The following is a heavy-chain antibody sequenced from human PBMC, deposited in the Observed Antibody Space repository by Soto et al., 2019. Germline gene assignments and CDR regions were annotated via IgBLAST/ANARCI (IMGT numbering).Heavy chain of an antibody. CDR1: GYTFTNYY. J-gene: IGHJ4*02. V-gene: IGHV1-46*03. CDR3: SRVDPGETSPFDH. D-gene: IGHD3-10*01. Sequence: ASVKVSCKASGYTFTNYYIHWVRQAPGLGLEWMGIIKPGGGSTSHAQKFHGRVTMTRDTSTSTVYMEVSSLRSEDTAVYYCSRVDPGETSPFDHWGQGTLVTVSS. CDR2: IKPGGGST.